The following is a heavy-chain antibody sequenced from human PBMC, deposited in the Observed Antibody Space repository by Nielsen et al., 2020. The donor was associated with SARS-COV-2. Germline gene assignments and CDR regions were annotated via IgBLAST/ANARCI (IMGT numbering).Heavy chain of an antibody. CDR2: INPSGGPT. Sequence: ASVKVSCKASGYTFTSYYIHWVRQAPGQGLEWMGVINPSGGPTSYAQKFQGRVTMTRDTSTSTVYMELSSLRSEDTAVYYCARAEGVYCSGGSCYSVYWGRGTLVTVSS. J-gene: IGHJ4*02. CDR3: ARAEGVYCSGGSCYSVY. CDR1: GYTFTSYY. D-gene: IGHD2-15*01. V-gene: IGHV1-46*01.